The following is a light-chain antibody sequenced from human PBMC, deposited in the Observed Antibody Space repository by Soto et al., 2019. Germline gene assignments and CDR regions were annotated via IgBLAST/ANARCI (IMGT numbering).Light chain of an antibody. V-gene: IGLV2-14*01. CDR2: EVS. Sequence: QSALTQPASVSGSPGQSITISCTGTSSDVGRYNYVSWYQQHPGKAPKVMIYEVSNRPSGVSNRFSGSKSGNTASLTISGLQAEDEADYYCSSYTYSSTVVFGGGIKLTVL. J-gene: IGLJ3*02. CDR1: SSDVGRYNY. CDR3: SSYTYSSTVV.